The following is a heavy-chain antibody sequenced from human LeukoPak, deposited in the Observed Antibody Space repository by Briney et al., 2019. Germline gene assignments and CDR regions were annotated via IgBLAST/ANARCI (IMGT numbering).Heavy chain of an antibody. Sequence: PGGSLRLSCAASGFTFSSYSVNWVRQAPGKGLEWVSSISSSSSYIYYADSVKGRFTISRDNAKNSLYPQMNSLRAEDTAVYYCARDMGDYYDSSGYPYWGQGTLVTVSS. CDR2: ISSSSSYI. V-gene: IGHV3-21*01. CDR1: GFTFSSYS. D-gene: IGHD3-22*01. J-gene: IGHJ4*02. CDR3: ARDMGDYYDSSGYPY.